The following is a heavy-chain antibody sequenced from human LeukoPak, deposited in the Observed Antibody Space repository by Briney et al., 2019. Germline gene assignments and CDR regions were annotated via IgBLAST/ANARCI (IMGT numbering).Heavy chain of an antibody. CDR1: GFTVSSNY. CDR3: ARAGSYYPFDY. J-gene: IGHJ4*02. Sequence: GGSLRLSCAASGFTVSSNYMSWVRQAPGKGLEWVSVIYSGGRTYYADSVKGRFTISRDNSKNTLYLQMNSLRAEDTAVYYCARAGSYYPFDYWGQGTLVTDSS. CDR2: IYSGGRT. V-gene: IGHV3-53*01. D-gene: IGHD1-26*01.